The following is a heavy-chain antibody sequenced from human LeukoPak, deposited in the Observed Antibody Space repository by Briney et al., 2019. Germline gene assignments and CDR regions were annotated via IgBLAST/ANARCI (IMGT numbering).Heavy chain of an antibody. J-gene: IGHJ6*02. CDR1: GDSVSSNRAA. CDR3: ARTGDKIAAAGTDTYYYYGMDV. D-gene: IGHD6-13*01. Sequence: SQTLSLTCAISGDSVSSNRAAWNWIRQSPSRGLECLGRTYYRSKWYNDYAVSVKSRITINPDTSKNQFSLHLNSVTPEDTAVYYCARTGDKIAAAGTDTYYYYGMDVWGQGTTVTVSS. CDR2: TYYRSKWYN. V-gene: IGHV6-1*01.